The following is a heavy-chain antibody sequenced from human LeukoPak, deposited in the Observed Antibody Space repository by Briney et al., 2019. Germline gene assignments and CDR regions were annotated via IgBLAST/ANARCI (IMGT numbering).Heavy chain of an antibody. D-gene: IGHD3-10*01. CDR3: ARRGYYGSGSYYPYTYYFDY. V-gene: IGHV5-51*01. CDR2: IYPGDSDT. CDR1: GYSFTSYW. Sequence: GESLKISCKGSGYSFTSYWIGWVRQMPGKGLEWMGIIYPGDSDTRYSPPFQGQVTISADKSISTAYLQWSSLKASDTAMYYCARRGYYGSGSYYPYTYYFDYWSQGTLVTVSS. J-gene: IGHJ4*02.